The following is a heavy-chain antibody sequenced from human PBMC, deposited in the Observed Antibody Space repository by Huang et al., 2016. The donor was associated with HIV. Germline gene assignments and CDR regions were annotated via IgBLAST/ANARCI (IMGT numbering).Heavy chain of an antibody. Sequence: QVQLEQSGPAVRKPGSSVKVSCQASGGSFSDQIISWVRQAPGPRFEGMGGVIPRFRAPAYDQEFKGRVTMTADESTATIYMELNSLTSEDTAVYYCAMSLRYQYDSRSYWGRYFDYWGQGTLVTVSS. CDR3: AMSLRYQYDSRSYWGRYFDY. CDR2: VIPRFRAP. D-gene: IGHD3-16*01. J-gene: IGHJ4*02. CDR1: GGSFSDQI. V-gene: IGHV1-69*01.